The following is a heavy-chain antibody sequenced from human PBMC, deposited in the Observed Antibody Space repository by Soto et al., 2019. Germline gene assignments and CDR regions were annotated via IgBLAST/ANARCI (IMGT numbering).Heavy chain of an antibody. CDR3: AKLYCSGGSCWGALGY. D-gene: IGHD2-15*01. Sequence: EVQLLESGGGLAQPGGSLRLSCAASGFTFSSYAMSWVRQAPGKGLEWVSAISGSGGSTYYADSVKGRFTISRDNSKNTLYLQMNSLRAEDTAVYYCAKLYCSGGSCWGALGYWGQGTLVTVSS. CDR2: ISGSGGST. V-gene: IGHV3-23*01. J-gene: IGHJ4*02. CDR1: GFTFSSYA.